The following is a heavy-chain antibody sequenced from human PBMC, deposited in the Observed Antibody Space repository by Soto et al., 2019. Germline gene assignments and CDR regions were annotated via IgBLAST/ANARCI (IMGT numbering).Heavy chain of an antibody. Sequence: PGASLTISCQGSGYSGTSYWIGWVRQMPGKGLEWMGIIYPGDSDTRYSPSFQGQVTISADKSISTAYLQWSSLKASDTAMYYCARRAAAAFDAFDIWGQGTMVTVSS. D-gene: IGHD6-13*01. V-gene: IGHV5-51*01. CDR3: ARRAAAAFDAFDI. J-gene: IGHJ3*02. CDR2: IYPGDSDT. CDR1: GYSGTSYW.